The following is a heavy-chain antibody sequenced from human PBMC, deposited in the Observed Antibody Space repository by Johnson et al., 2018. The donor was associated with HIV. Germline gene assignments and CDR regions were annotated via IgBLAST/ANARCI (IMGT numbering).Heavy chain of an antibody. CDR3: ARDLYDSSVGAFDI. D-gene: IGHD3-22*01. Sequence: QVQLVESGGGLVQPGGSLRLSCAASGFTFDDYAIHWVRQAPGKGLEWVALVAYDGSKKCYADAMKGRFTISRDNSKNTLYLQMGSLSAEDMAVYYCARDLYDSSVGAFDIWGQGTLVTVSS. V-gene: IGHV3-30*03. J-gene: IGHJ3*02. CDR1: GFTFDDYA. CDR2: VAYDGSKK.